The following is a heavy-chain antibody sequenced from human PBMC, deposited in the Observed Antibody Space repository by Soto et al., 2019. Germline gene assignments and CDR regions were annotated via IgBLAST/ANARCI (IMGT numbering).Heavy chain of an antibody. V-gene: IGHV1-3*01. CDR3: ARELQGLYYFDY. Sequence: ASVKVSCKASEYTFTSYTMHWVRQAPGQRLEWMGWINGGNGNTKYSQRFQGRVTITRDTSASTAYMELSSLRSDDTAVYYCARELQGLYYFDYWGQGTLVTVSS. D-gene: IGHD4-4*01. CDR1: EYTFTSYT. CDR2: INGGNGNT. J-gene: IGHJ4*02.